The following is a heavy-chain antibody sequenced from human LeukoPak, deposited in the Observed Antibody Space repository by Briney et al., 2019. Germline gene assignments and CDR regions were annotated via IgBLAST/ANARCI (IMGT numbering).Heavy chain of an antibody. Sequence: PGGSLRLSCAAPGFTFSSYGMDWVRQAPGKGLEWVSYISSNSRTIDYANSVKGRFTISRDNAKNSLFLQMSSLRAEDTAMYYCTRGGAARPDYWGQGTLVTVSS. J-gene: IGHJ4*02. CDR3: TRGGAARPDY. CDR2: ISSNSRTI. D-gene: IGHD6-6*01. V-gene: IGHV3-48*01. CDR1: GFTFSSYG.